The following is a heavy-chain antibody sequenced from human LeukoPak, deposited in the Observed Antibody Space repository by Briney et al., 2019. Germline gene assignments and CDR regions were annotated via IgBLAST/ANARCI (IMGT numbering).Heavy chain of an antibody. Sequence: GGSLRLSCAASRFSFDDYAMHWVRQAPGKGLEWVSGFCWNSDNIGYADSVKGRFTISRDNAKNSLYLQMNSLRAEDTALYYCARYGGFDWSYYYYGMDVWGQGTTVTVSS. CDR1: RFSFDDYA. D-gene: IGHD3-9*01. J-gene: IGHJ6*02. V-gene: IGHV3-9*01. CDR2: FCWNSDNI. CDR3: ARYGGFDWSYYYYGMDV.